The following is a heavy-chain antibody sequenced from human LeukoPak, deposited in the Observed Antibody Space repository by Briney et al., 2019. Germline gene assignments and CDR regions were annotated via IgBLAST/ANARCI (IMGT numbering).Heavy chain of an antibody. Sequence: SETLSLTCAVYGGSFSGYYWSWIRQPPGKGLEWIGEINHSGSTNYNPSLKSRVTISVDTSKNQFSLKLSSVTAADTAVYYCARVWYSSGWTNYYYYYYMDVWGKGTTVTVSS. J-gene: IGHJ6*03. D-gene: IGHD6-19*01. V-gene: IGHV4-34*01. CDR2: INHSGST. CDR1: GGSFSGYY. CDR3: ARVWYSSGWTNYYYYYYMDV.